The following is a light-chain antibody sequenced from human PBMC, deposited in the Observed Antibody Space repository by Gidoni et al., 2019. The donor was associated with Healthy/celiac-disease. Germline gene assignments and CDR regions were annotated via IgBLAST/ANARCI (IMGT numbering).Light chain of an antibody. CDR1: QSVSSN. J-gene: IGKJ3*01. V-gene: IGKV3-15*01. CDR2: GAS. Sequence: EIVMTQSPATLSVSPGERATLSCRASQSVSSNLAWYQQKPGQAPRLLIYGASTRATGIPARFSGSGSGTEFTLTISSLQSEDFAVYYCQQYNNWPFTFGPXTKVEIK. CDR3: QQYNNWPFT.